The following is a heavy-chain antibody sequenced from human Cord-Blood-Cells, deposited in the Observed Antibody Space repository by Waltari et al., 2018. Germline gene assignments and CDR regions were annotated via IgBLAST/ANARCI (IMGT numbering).Heavy chain of an antibody. CDR1: GFTFSSYW. Sequence: EVQLVESGGGLVQPGGSLRLSCAASGFTFSSYWMSWVRQAPGKGLGVVANRKQDGSEKYYVDSVKGRFTISRDNAKNSLYLQMNSLRAEDTAVYYCARDYSQLGDAFDIWGQGTMVTVSS. J-gene: IGHJ3*02. D-gene: IGHD6-13*01. CDR2: RKQDGSEK. CDR3: ARDYSQLGDAFDI. V-gene: IGHV3-7*01.